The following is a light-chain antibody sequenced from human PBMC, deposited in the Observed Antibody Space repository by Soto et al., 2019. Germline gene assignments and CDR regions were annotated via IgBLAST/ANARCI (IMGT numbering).Light chain of an antibody. J-gene: IGKJ2*01. CDR1: QRLLHSNGNIF. CDR2: LGF. Sequence: EIVMTQSPPSLTGTPGEPASISCSSSQRLLHSNGNIFLDWYLQKPGQSPQLLIYLGFNRASGVPDRVSGSAAGTDFTLKISRVEAEDAGVYYCMQALQTPYPFGQGTKLEIK. V-gene: IGKV2-28*01. CDR3: MQALQTPYP.